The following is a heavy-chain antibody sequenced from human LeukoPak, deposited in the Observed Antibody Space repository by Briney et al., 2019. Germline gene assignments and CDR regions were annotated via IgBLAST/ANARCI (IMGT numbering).Heavy chain of an antibody. Sequence: GRSLRLSCAASGFTFSSYAMHWVRQAPGKGLEWVAVISYDGSNKYYADSVKGRFTISRDNSKNTLYLQMNSLRAEDTAVYYCARDGDPTGYFDYRGQGTLVTVSS. D-gene: IGHD4-17*01. J-gene: IGHJ4*02. CDR3: ARDGDPTGYFDY. V-gene: IGHV3-30-3*01. CDR1: GFTFSSYA. CDR2: ISYDGSNK.